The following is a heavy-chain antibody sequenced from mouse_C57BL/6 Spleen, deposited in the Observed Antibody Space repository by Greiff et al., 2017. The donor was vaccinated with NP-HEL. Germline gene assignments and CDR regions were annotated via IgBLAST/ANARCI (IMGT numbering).Heavy chain of an antibody. J-gene: IGHJ1*03. CDR2: IRNKANGYTT. D-gene: IGHD1-1*02. Sequence: EVQGVESGGGLVQPGGSLSLSCAASGFTFTDYYMSWVRQPPGKALEWLGFIRNKANGYTTEYSASVKGRFTISRDNSKSILYLQMNALRSEDSATYYCARWGGPYWYFDVWGTGTTVTVSS. V-gene: IGHV7-3*01. CDR1: GFTFTDYY. CDR3: ARWGGPYWYFDV.